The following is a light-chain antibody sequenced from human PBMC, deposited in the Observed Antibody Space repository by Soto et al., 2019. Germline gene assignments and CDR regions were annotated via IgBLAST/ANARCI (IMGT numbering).Light chain of an antibody. Sequence: QSALTQPRSVSGSPGQSVTISCTGTSSDVGGYSYVSWYQQHPGKAPKLMIYDVTTRPSGIPDRFSGSKSGNTASLTISGLQAEDEADYYCFSYAGSYTVVFGTGTKVTVL. J-gene: IGLJ1*01. CDR3: FSYAGSYTVV. CDR1: SSDVGGYSY. V-gene: IGLV2-11*01. CDR2: DVT.